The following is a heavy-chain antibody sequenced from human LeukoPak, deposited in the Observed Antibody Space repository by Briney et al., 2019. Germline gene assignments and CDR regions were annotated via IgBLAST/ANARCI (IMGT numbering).Heavy chain of an antibody. J-gene: IGHJ4*02. CDR3: ARETQLDY. Sequence: PGGSLRLSCAASDFTFSNAWMNWVRQAPGKGLEWVSSISSSSSYIYYADSVKGRFTISRDNAKDSLYLQMNSLRAEDTAVYYCARETQLDYWGQGTLVTVSS. D-gene: IGHD5-18*01. CDR2: ISSSSSYI. CDR1: DFTFSNAW. V-gene: IGHV3-21*01.